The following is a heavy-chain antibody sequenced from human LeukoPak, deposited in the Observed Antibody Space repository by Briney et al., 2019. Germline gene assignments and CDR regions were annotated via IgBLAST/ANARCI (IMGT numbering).Heavy chain of an antibody. CDR3: ATPHYSNYGLLLFDY. J-gene: IGHJ4*02. V-gene: IGHV1-24*01. D-gene: IGHD4-11*01. Sequence: ASVKVSCKVSGYTLTELPMHWVRQAPGKGLEWMGGFDPEDGETIYAQKFQGSVTMTEDTSTDTAYMELSSLRSEDTAVYYCATPHYSNYGLLLFDYWGQGTLVTVSS. CDR2: FDPEDGET. CDR1: GYTLTELP.